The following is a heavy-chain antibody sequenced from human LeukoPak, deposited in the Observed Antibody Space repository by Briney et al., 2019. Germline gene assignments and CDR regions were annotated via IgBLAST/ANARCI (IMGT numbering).Heavy chain of an antibody. D-gene: IGHD3-22*01. V-gene: IGHV3-7*01. Sequence: GGSLRPSCAASGFIFTDYWMYWVRQAPGRGLAWVANIKEDGSEKNYVDSVKGRFTISRDNAKNSVYLQMNSLRVEDTAVYYCATYSSLNRREFQYWGQGTLLTVSS. J-gene: IGHJ1*01. CDR1: GFIFTDYW. CDR3: ATYSSLNRREFQY. CDR2: IKEDGSEK.